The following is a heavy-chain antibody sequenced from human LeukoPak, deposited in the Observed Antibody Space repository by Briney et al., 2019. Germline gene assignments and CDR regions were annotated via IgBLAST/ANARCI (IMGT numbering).Heavy chain of an antibody. CDR3: AKTQGFFDH. CDR2: ISDGGDTT. V-gene: IGHV3-23*01. J-gene: IGHJ4*02. CDR1: GFTFSNNG. Sequence: GGSLRLSCAASGFTFSNNGMTWVRQAPGKGMEWVTGISDGGDTTYDAGSVKGRFNVSRDNSKNILYLQMNSLRAEDTAIYYCAKTQGFFDHWGQGSLVTVSS.